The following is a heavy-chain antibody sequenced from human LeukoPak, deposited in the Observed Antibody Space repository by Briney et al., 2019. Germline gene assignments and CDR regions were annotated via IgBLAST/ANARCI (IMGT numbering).Heavy chain of an antibody. CDR2: IYYSGST. Sequence: SETLSLTCAVYGGSFSGYYWSWIRQPPGKGLEWIGYIYYSGSTYYNPSLKSRVTISVDASKNQFSLKLSSVTAADTAVYYCARARSFRGLPRYYYYGMDVWGQGTTVTVPS. J-gene: IGHJ6*02. V-gene: IGHV4-34*09. CDR1: GGSFSGYY. CDR3: ARARSFRGLPRYYYYGMDV. D-gene: IGHD1-26*01.